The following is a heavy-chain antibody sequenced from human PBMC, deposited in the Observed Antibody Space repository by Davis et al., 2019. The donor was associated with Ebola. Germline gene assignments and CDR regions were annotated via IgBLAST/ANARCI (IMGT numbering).Heavy chain of an antibody. CDR2: INHSGST. J-gene: IGHJ4*02. V-gene: IGHV4-34*01. CDR1: GGSFSGYY. CDR3: ARGSVLGDFDY. Sequence: SETLSLTCAVYGGSFSGYYWSWIRQPPGKGLEWIWEINHSGSTNYNPSLKSRITISVDTSKNQFSLKLSSVTAADTAVYYCARGSVLGDFDYWGQGTLVTVSS. D-gene: IGHD2-15*01.